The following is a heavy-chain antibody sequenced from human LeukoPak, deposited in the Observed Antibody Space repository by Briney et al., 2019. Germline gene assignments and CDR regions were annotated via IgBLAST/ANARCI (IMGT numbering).Heavy chain of an antibody. J-gene: IGHJ4*02. CDR1: GYTFTDYY. Sequence: ASVKVSCKSSGYTFTDYYVHWVRQVPGQGLEWMGWINPNSGDTDYALKFQGRVTMTRDMSTSTVYMGLSSLRSEDTAVYYCARVIRYCSSTSCYYFDYWGQGTLVTVSS. CDR3: ARVIRYCSSTSCYYFDY. V-gene: IGHV1-2*02. CDR2: INPNSGDT. D-gene: IGHD2-2*01.